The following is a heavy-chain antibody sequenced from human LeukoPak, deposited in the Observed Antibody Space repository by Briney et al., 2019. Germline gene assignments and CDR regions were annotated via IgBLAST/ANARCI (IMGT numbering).Heavy chain of an antibody. CDR2: KWHEGSRR. J-gene: IGHJ1*01. CDR3: ARDEGDSSGYYPGL. Sequence: GRSLRLSCAASGFTLSNYGMHWVRQAPARGWEGGAAKWHEGSRRYYAESVKGRFTISRDNARDAVYVQMDSLRAEDTAVYYCARDEGDSSGYYPGLWGQGTLVTVSS. CDR1: GFTLSNYG. V-gene: IGHV3-33*01. D-gene: IGHD3-22*01.